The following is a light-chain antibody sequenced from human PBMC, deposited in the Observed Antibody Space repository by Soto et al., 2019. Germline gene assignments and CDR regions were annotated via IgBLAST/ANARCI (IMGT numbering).Light chain of an antibody. V-gene: IGKV3-15*01. J-gene: IGKJ3*01. CDR2: GAS. CDR3: QQYNNLPLT. CDR1: QSVSSN. Sequence: EIVMTQSPATLSVSPGERATLSCRASQSVSSNLAGYQQKPDQAPRLLIYGASTRATGIPDRFSGSGSGTEFTLTISSLQSEDFAVYYCQQYNNLPLTFGPGTKVDIK.